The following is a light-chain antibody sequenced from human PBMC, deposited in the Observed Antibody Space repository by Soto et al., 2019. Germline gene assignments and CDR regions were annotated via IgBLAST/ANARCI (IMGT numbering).Light chain of an antibody. Sequence: VIWLTQSPYLLSASTGDRVTISCLMSQGISSYLAWYQQKPGKAPELLIYAASTLQSGVPSRFSGSGSGTEFTLTISSLQPDDFATYYCQQYNSYSWTFGQGTKVDIK. V-gene: IGKV1D-8*03. CDR2: AAS. CDR1: QGISSY. CDR3: QQYNSYSWT. J-gene: IGKJ1*01.